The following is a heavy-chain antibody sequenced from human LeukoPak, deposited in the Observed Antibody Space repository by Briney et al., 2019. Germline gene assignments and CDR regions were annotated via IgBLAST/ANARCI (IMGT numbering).Heavy chain of an antibody. CDR2: MNPNSGNT. J-gene: IGHJ6*02. CDR1: GYTFISYD. V-gene: IGHV1-8*01. CDR3: AGLGSDYYYYGMDV. Sequence: ASVKVSCKASGYTFISYDINWVRQATGQGLEWMGWMNPNSGNTGYAQKFQGRVTMTRNTSISTAYMELSSLRSEDTAVYYCAGLGSDYYYYGMDVWGQGTTVTVSS. D-gene: IGHD7-27*01.